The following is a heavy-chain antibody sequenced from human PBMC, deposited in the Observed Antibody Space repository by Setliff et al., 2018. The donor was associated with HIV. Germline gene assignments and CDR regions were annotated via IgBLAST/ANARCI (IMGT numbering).Heavy chain of an antibody. CDR2: IYHSGTT. CDR3: ARRDSGGYYSLDY. V-gene: IGHV4-38-2*01. CDR1: GQSISSGNY. Sequence: SETLSLTCAVSGQSISSGNYWGWIRQPPGKGLEWIGSIYHSGTTYYNPSLKSRVTISVDTSKNQFSLKLSSVTAADTAVYYCARRDSGGYYSLDYWGQGTLVTVSS. J-gene: IGHJ4*02. D-gene: IGHD3-22*01.